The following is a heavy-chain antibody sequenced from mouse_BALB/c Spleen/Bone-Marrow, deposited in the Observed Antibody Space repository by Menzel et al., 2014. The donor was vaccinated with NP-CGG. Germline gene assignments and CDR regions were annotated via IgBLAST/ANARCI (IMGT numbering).Heavy chain of an antibody. CDR2: ISSGGSYT. Sequence: DVQLVESGGGLVKPEGSLKLSCAASGFTFSSYTMSWVRQTPEKRLEWVATISSGGSYTYYPDSVKGRFTISRDNAKNTLYLQMSSLKSEDTAMYYCTRDLYDGYSYYAMDYWGQGTSVTVSS. J-gene: IGHJ4*01. D-gene: IGHD2-3*01. CDR3: TRDLYDGYSYYAMDY. CDR1: GFTFSSYT. V-gene: IGHV5-6-4*01.